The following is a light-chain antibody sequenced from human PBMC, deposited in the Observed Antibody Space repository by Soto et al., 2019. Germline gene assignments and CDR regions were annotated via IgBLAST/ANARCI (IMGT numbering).Light chain of an antibody. Sequence: EIVLTQSPGTLSLSPGERATLSCRASQSVSSTYLAWYQQKPGQAPRLLIYGASSRATGIPDRFSGSGSGTDFTLTISRLEPEDFAVYYCHQFSSSPLTFGGGTKVEIK. CDR1: QSVSSTY. CDR3: HQFSSSPLT. J-gene: IGKJ4*01. CDR2: GAS. V-gene: IGKV3-20*01.